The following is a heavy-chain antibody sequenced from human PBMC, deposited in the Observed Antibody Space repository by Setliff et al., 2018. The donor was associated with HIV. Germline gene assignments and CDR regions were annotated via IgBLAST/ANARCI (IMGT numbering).Heavy chain of an antibody. CDR2: INYSGTT. J-gene: IGHJ4*02. CDR3: AATYCRGGGRDCPQMYDY. D-gene: IGHD2-15*01. V-gene: IGHV4-4*02. Sequence: PSETLSLTCAVSGGSISSSNYWSWIRQPPGKGLEWIGEINYSGTTNHNPFLKSRVTISVDTSKKQFSLKLNSVTAADSAIYYCAATYCRGGGRDCPQMYDYWGQGSLVTVSS. CDR1: GGSISSSNY.